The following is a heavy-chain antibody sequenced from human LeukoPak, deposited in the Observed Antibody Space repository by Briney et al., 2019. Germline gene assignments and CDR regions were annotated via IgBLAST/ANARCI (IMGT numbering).Heavy chain of an antibody. J-gene: IGHJ4*02. CDR2: ISAYNGNT. V-gene: IGHV1-18*01. Sequence: GASVKVSCKASGYTFTSYGISWVRQAPGQGLEWMGWISAYNGNTNYAQKLQGRVTMTTDTSTSTAYMELRSLRSDDTAVYYCAREPLDALFIGYFDYWGQGTLVTVSS. D-gene: IGHD1-26*01. CDR3: AREPLDALFIGYFDY. CDR1: GYTFTSYG.